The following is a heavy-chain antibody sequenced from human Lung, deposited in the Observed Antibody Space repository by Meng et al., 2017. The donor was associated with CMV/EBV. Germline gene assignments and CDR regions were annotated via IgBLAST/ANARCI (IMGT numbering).Heavy chain of an antibody. V-gene: IGHV3-43D*04. CDR1: GFSFDDYA. CDR3: AKDNDYYSSGYYFDY. J-gene: IGHJ4*02. D-gene: IGHD3-22*01. Sequence: SCAAPGFSFDDYAMHWVRLAPGKGVEWVSLITWDGISTYYAEYVNGRFTISRDNSKNFLYLEMHSLRDEDSAFYYCAKDNDYYSSGYYFDYWSQGTLVTVSS. CDR2: ITWDGIST.